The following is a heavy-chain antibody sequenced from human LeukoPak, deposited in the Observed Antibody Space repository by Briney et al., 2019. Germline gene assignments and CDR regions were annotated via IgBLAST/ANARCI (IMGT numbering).Heavy chain of an antibody. CDR1: GGSISSYY. V-gene: IGHV4-34*01. J-gene: IGHJ4*02. D-gene: IGHD6-19*01. CDR2: INHSGST. Sequence: PSETLSLTCTVSGGSISSYYWSWIRQPPRKGLEWIGEINHSGSTNYNPSLKSRVTISVETSKNQFSLELSTVTAADTAVYYCASGAVAGPGDGTFDYWGQGTLVTVSS. CDR3: ASGAVAGPGDGTFDY.